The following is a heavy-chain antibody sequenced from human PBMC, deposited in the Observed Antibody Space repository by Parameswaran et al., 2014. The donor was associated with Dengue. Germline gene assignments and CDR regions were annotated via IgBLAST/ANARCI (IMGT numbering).Heavy chain of an antibody. CDR2: IKQDGSEK. J-gene: IGHJ4*02. D-gene: IGHD3-9*01. Sequence: VRQAPGKGLEWVANIKQDGSEKYYVDSVKGRFTISRDNAKNSLYLQMNSLRAEDTAVYFCARDLRYFDWLLGTDTRHYFDYWGQGTPGHRLL. V-gene: IGHV3-7*03. CDR3: ARDLRYFDWLLGTDTRHYFDY.